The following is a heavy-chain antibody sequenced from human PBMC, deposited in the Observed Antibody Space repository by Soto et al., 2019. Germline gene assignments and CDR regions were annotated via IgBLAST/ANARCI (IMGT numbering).Heavy chain of an antibody. CDR1: GGYISEKY. D-gene: IGHD6-13*01. V-gene: IGHV4-4*07. Sequence: SETLSLTCIVSGGYISEKYWNWVRQPPGKGLEWIGLIFANGHTDYNPSLKSRVTMSVDASKNQFSLRLTSMTAADTAVYYCVASLAASGLNWLDPWGRGTLVTVSS. CDR2: IFANGHT. J-gene: IGHJ5*02. CDR3: VASLAASGLNWLDP.